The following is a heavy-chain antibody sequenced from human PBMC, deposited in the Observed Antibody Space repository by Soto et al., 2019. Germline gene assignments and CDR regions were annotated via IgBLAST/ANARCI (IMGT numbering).Heavy chain of an antibody. CDR2: IYYSGST. Sequence: TPAPLCNISGGPISRFYWRWFRAPRGKGLEWIGNIYYSGSTTYNPSLKSRVTISVDTSKNQFSLKLSSVTAADTAVYYCACAGGSSSWPNWFAPWGQRTLVTV. V-gene: IGHV4-59*01. CDR1: GGPISRFY. CDR3: ACAGGSSSWPNWFAP. J-gene: IGHJ5*02. D-gene: IGHD6-13*01.